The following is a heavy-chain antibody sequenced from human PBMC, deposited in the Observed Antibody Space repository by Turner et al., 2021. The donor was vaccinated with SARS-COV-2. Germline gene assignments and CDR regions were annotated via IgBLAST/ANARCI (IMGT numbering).Heavy chain of an antibody. CDR3: ARHQGSTSGYDHGMNV. CDR1: GGSISSKS. V-gene: IGHV4-59*08. D-gene: IGHD1-1*01. J-gene: IGHJ6*02. CDR2: FYKIGSI. Sequence: QVQLQESGPGLVSPSETLSVTCTVSGGSISSKSWSWIRQSPGRGLEWIGYFYKIGSIDYNPTLRSRVTISVDTSKNQLSLNLISMTAADTAVYYCARHQGSTSGYDHGMNVWGQGTAVIVSS.